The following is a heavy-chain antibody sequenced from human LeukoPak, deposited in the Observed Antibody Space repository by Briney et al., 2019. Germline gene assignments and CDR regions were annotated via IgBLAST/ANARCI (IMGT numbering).Heavy chain of an antibody. D-gene: IGHD2-15*01. Sequence: ASVKVSCKASGYTFTRYDINWVRQATGQGLEWMGWMNPKSGNTGHAQKFQDRVTITRDTSISTVYMELSSLRSEDTAVYFCARVYGSPYYWGQGTLVTVSS. V-gene: IGHV1-8*03. CDR3: ARVYGSPYY. CDR1: GYTFTRYD. J-gene: IGHJ4*02. CDR2: MNPKSGNT.